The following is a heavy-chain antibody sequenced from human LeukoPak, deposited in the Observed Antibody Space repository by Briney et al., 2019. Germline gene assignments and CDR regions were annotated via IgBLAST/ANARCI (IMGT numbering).Heavy chain of an antibody. D-gene: IGHD3-22*01. CDR1: GFTVSSNY. CDR3: ARDIRSNYYDSSGYYPY. Sequence: PGGSLRLSCAASGFTVSSNYMSWVRQAPGKGLEWVSVIYSGGSTYYADSVKGRFTISRDNSKNTLYLQMNSLRAEDTAVYYCARDIRSNYYDSSGYYPYWGQGTLVTVSS. J-gene: IGHJ4*02. V-gene: IGHV3-53*01. CDR2: IYSGGST.